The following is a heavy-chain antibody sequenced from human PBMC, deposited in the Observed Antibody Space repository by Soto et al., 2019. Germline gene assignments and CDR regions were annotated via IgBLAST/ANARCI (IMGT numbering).Heavy chain of an antibody. CDR3: ARAWELQPN. CDR2: ISSNGGST. J-gene: IGHJ4*02. D-gene: IGHD1-26*01. V-gene: IGHV3-64*01. Sequence: QPGGSLRLSCAASGFTVSSYAMHWVRQAPGKGLEYVSAISSNGGSTYYANSVKGRFTISRDNSKNTLYLQMGSLRAEDMAVYYCARAWELQPNWGQGTLVTVSS. CDR1: GFTVSSYA.